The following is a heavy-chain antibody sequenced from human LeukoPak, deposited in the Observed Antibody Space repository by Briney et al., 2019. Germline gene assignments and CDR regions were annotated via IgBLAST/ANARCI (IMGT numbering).Heavy chain of an antibody. CDR1: GFTFSSYA. V-gene: IGHV3-23*01. J-gene: IGHJ4*02. D-gene: IGHD2-8*02. Sequence: GGSLRLSCAASGFTFSSYAMSWVRQAPGKGLEWVSGISGSAGSTYYADSVKGRFTLSRDNSKDTLFLQLNSLRAEDTAIYYCATYRQVLLPFESWGQGTLVTVSS. CDR2: ISGSAGST. CDR3: ATYRQVLLPFES.